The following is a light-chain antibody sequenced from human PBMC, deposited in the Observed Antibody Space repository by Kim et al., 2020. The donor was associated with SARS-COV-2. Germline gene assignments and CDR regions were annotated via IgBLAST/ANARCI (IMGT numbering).Light chain of an antibody. CDR1: SLRSYY. CDR3: NSRDSSGNHLEV. V-gene: IGLV3-19*01. CDR2: GKN. Sequence: LGPTVRITCQGDSLRSYYASWYQQKPGQAPVLVIYGKNNRPSGIPDRFSGSSSGNTASLTITGAQAEDEADYYCNSRDSSGNHLEVFGTGTKVTVL. J-gene: IGLJ1*01.